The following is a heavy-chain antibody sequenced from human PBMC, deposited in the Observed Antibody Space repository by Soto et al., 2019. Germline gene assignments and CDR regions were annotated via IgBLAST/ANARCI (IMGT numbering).Heavy chain of an antibody. CDR2: ISGSGGST. Sequence: GGSLRLSCAASGFTFSSYAMSWVRQAPGKGLEWVSAISGSGGSTYYADSVKGRFTISRDNSKNTLYLQMNSLRAEDTAVYYCAKDLSTYAVVVSDAFDIWGQGTMVTVS. V-gene: IGHV3-23*01. CDR1: GFTFSSYA. D-gene: IGHD3-22*01. J-gene: IGHJ3*02. CDR3: AKDLSTYAVVVSDAFDI.